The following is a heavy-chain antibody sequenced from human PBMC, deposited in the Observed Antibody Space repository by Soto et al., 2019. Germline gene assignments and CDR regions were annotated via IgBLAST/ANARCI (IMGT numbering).Heavy chain of an antibody. CDR2: ISPDNGNT. D-gene: IGHD5-12*01. CDR1: GYTFTIYG. V-gene: IGHV1-18*01. J-gene: IGHJ6*02. CDR3: ARALGYSGYSGMDV. Sequence: QVQLVQSGGEVKKPGASVKVSCKASGYTFTIYGINWVRLAPGQGLEWMGWISPDNGNTNYAQKLQGRVTMTTDTSTSTGYMELRSLRSDDTAVYYCARALGYSGYSGMDVWGQGTTVTVSS.